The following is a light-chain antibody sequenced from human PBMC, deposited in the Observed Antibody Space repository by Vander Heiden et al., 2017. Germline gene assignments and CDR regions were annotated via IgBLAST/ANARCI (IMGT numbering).Light chain of an antibody. CDR2: EVS. J-gene: IGLJ3*02. V-gene: IGLV2-14*01. Sequence: QSALPQPASASGSPGQSITISCTGTSSDVGGYNYVSWYQQRPGKAPELMIYEVSTRPSGVSNRFSGSKSGNTASLTISGLQAEDEADYYCSAYTSSHTLVFGGGTKLTVL. CDR3: SAYTSSHTLV. CDR1: SSDVGGYNY.